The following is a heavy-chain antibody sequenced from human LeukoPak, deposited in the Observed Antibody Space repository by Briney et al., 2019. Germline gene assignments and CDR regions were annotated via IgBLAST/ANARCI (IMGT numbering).Heavy chain of an antibody. CDR2: INPRGTAT. J-gene: IGHJ5*02. Sequence: ASVKVSCKASGYSFTSHYMHCVRQAPGQGLEWMGLINPRGTATRYAESFQGRLTLTRDLSTSTDYMELSSLRSDDTAVYYCARDLVHHRLLATNYTWFDPWGQGTLVTVSS. V-gene: IGHV1-46*01. CDR3: ARDLVHHRLLATNYTWFDP. D-gene: IGHD3-3*01. CDR1: GYSFTSHY.